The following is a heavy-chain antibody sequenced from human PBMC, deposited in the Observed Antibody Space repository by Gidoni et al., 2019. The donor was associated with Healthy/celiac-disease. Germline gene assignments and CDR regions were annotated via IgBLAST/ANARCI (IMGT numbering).Heavy chain of an antibody. V-gene: IGHV4-4*02. CDR3: ARDGVAAAGTGGPNYYYGMDV. D-gene: IGHD6-13*01. CDR2: IYHSGST. CDR1: GGSISSSNW. J-gene: IGHJ6*02. Sequence: QVQLQESGPGLVKPSGTLSLTCAVSGGSISSSNWWSWVRQPPGKGLEWIGEIYHSGSTNYNPSLKSRVTISVDKSKNQFSLKLSSVTAADTAVYYCARDGVAAAGTGGPNYYYGMDVWGQGTTVTVSS.